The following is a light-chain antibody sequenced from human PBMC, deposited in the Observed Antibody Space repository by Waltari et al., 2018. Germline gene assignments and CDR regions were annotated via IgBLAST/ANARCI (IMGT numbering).Light chain of an antibody. CDR3: QQYDNLPLT. CDR2: DAS. J-gene: IGKJ3*01. CDR1: QDINNY. Sequence: DIQMTQSPSSLSTSVGDRVTITCQASQDINNYLNWYQQKPGKAPKLLIYDASNLQTGVPSRFSGSGSGTDFTFTISSLQPEDIATYYCQQYDNLPLTFGPGTKVDIK. V-gene: IGKV1-33*01.